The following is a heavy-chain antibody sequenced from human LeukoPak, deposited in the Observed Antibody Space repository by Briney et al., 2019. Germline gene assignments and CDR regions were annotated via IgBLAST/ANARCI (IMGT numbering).Heavy chain of an antibody. CDR3: AREGYCSGGSCYGQAYYYGMDV. Sequence: GGSLRLSCAASGFTFSDYYMSWIRQAPGKGLEWVSYISTSSSYTKYADSVKGRFTISRDNAKNTLYLQMNSLRAEDTAVYYCAREGYCSGGSCYGQAYYYGMDVWGQGTTVTVSS. CDR1: GFTFSDYY. V-gene: IGHV3-11*06. CDR2: ISTSSSYT. D-gene: IGHD2-15*01. J-gene: IGHJ6*02.